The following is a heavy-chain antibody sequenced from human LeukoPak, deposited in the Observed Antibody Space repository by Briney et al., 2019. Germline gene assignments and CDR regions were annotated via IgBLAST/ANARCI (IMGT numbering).Heavy chain of an antibody. CDR2: TSFDGSNK. CDR3: AKAEGYDTLTGLDY. J-gene: IGHJ4*02. D-gene: IGHD3-9*01. CDR1: GFTFTSYV. V-gene: IGHV3-30*18. Sequence: PGRSLRLSCAASGFTFTSYVMHWVRQAPGKGLEWVAVTSFDGSNKYYADSVKGRFTISGDNSKNTLYLQMNSLRTEDTAVYYCAKAEGYDTLTGLDYWGQGTLVTVSS.